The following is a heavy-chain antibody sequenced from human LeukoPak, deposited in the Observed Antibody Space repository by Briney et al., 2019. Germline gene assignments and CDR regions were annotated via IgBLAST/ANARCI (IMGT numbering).Heavy chain of an antibody. V-gene: IGHV4-34*01. CDR3: ARDENGYVWGSFRA. CDR2: INHSGST. D-gene: IGHD3-16*02. CDR1: GGSFSGYY. Sequence: SETLSLTCAVYGGSFSGYYWSWIRQPPGKGLEWIGEINHSGSTNYNPSLKSRVTISVDTSKNQFSLKLSSVAAADTAVYYCARDENGYVWGSFRAWGQGTLVTVSS. J-gene: IGHJ5*02.